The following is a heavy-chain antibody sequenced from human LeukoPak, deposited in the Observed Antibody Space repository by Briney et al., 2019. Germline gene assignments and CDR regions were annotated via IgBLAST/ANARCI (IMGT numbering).Heavy chain of an antibody. CDR3: AKGLWYYYDSSGYVDY. D-gene: IGHD3-22*01. Sequence: PGGSLRLSCAASGFTFSSYGMHWVRQAPGKGLEWVAVISYDGSNKYYADSVKGRFTISRDNSKNTLYLQMNSLRAEGTAVYYCAKGLWYYYDSSGYVDYWGQGTLVTVSS. J-gene: IGHJ4*02. CDR1: GFTFSSYG. V-gene: IGHV3-30*18. CDR2: ISYDGSNK.